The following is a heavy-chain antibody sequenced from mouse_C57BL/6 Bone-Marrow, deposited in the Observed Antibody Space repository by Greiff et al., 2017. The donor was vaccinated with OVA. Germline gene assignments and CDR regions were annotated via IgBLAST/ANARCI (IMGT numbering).Heavy chain of an antibody. CDR3: ARGFFDYSPGFAD. CDR2: IWSGGST. Sequence: QVQLKQSGPGLVQPSQSLSITCTASGFSLTSYGVHWVRQSPGKGLEWLGVIWSGGSTDYNAAFISRLSISKDNSKSQVSFKMNSLQADDTAIYYCARGFFDYSPGFADWGQGTLVTVSA. CDR1: GFSLTSYG. D-gene: IGHD1-1*01. V-gene: IGHV2-2*01. J-gene: IGHJ3*01.